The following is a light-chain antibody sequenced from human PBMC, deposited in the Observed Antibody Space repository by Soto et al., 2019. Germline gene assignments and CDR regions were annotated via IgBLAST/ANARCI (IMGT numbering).Light chain of an antibody. CDR1: QSVVTSY. CDR3: HQSSTPWT. J-gene: IGKJ1*01. CDR2: GAL. Sequence: PSTLSLSPGEGATLSCRSCQSVVTSYLAWYQQKYGQSARLLLYGALYRAPGIPDRFSGSGSGTDFTLTIISLLHEDFGAYYCHQSSTPWTFGQGTKVDIK. V-gene: IGKV3-20*01.